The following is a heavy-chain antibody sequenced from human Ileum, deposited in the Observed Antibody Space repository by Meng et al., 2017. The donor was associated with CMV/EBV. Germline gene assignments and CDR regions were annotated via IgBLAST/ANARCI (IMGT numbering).Heavy chain of an antibody. V-gene: IGHV4-59*01. Sequence: SETLSLTCTVSGGSISTYYWSGIRQPPGKGLGWIGFIDYSGNTDYSPSLKSRVIISLDTSKNQFSLKLKSVTAADTAVYYCARDIPSSSSYGMDAWGQGTTVTVSS. D-gene: IGHD6-13*01. J-gene: IGHJ6*02. CDR1: GGSISTYY. CDR2: IDYSGNT. CDR3: ARDIPSSSSYGMDA.